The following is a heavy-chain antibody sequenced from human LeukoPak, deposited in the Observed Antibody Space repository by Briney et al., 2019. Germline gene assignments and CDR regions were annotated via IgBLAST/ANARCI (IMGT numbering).Heavy chain of an antibody. V-gene: IGHV4-34*01. Sequence: SETLSLTCAVYGGSFSGYYWSWIRQPPGKGLEWIGEINHSGSTNCNPSLKSRVTISVDTSKNQFSLKLSSVTAADTAVYYCARSVVVPAAHKKYYDYWGQGTLVTVSS. CDR2: INHSGST. J-gene: IGHJ4*02. CDR1: GGSFSGYY. D-gene: IGHD2-2*01. CDR3: ARSVVVPAAHKKYYDY.